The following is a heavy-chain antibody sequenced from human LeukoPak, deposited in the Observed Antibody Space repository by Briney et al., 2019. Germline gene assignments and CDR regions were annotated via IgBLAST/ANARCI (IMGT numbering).Heavy chain of an antibody. D-gene: IGHD3-22*01. CDR1: GFTFDDYA. Sequence: PGRSLRLSCAASGFTFDDYAMHWVRQAPGKGLEWVSGISWNSGSIGYADSVKGRFTISRDNAKNSLYLQMNSLRAVDTALYYCAKSRYYDSSGYEIPSDYWGQGTLVTVSS. V-gene: IGHV3-9*01. J-gene: IGHJ4*02. CDR2: ISWNSGSI. CDR3: AKSRYYDSSGYEIPSDY.